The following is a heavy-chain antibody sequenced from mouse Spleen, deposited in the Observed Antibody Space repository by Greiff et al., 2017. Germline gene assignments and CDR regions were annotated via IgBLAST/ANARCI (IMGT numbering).Heavy chain of an antibody. Sequence: QVQLQQSGAELARPGASVKMSCKASGYTFTSYTMHWVKQRPGQGLEWIGYINPSSGYTKYNQKFKDKATLTADKSSSTAYMQLSSLTSEDSAVYYCARSLYYYGSPSDAMDYWGQGTSVTVSS. CDR1: GYTFTSYT. CDR2: INPSSGYT. J-gene: IGHJ4*01. D-gene: IGHD1-1*01. CDR3: ARSLYYYGSPSDAMDY. V-gene: IGHV1-4*01.